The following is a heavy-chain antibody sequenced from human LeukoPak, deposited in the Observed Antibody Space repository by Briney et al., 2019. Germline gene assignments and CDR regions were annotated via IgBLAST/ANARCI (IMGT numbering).Heavy chain of an antibody. CDR3: ARGGTEIYYRYYGMDV. Sequence: GGSLRLSCLASGITFNRYAMHWVRQSPGKGLEWVAVISYDGGSKDHAGSVKGRVTISRDNSKNTLYSQMNSLRVEDTAVYYCARGGTEIYYRYYGMDVWGQGTTVTVSS. J-gene: IGHJ6*02. D-gene: IGHD3-22*01. CDR2: ISYDGGSK. V-gene: IGHV3-30*04. CDR1: GITFNRYA.